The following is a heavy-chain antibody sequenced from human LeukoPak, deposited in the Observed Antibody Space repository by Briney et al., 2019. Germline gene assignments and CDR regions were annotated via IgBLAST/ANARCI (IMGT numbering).Heavy chain of an antibody. CDR1: GYTLTELS. J-gene: IGHJ4*02. CDR3: ATWNDFWSGYLDY. V-gene: IGHV1-24*01. D-gene: IGHD3-3*01. Sequence: GASMKVSCKVSGYTLTELSMHWVRQAPGKGLEWMGGFDPEDGETIYAQKFQGRVTMTEDTSTDTAYMELSSLRSEDTAVYYCATWNDFWSGYLDYWGQGTLVTVSS. CDR2: FDPEDGET.